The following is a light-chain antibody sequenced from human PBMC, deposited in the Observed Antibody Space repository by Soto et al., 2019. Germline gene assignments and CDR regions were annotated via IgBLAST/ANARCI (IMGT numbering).Light chain of an antibody. V-gene: IGLV1-40*01. CDR3: QSYDSSLRGV. Sequence: QSVLTQPPSVSGAPGQRVTISCSGSSSNIGAGYDVHWYQQLPGTAPKLLIYGNSNRPSGVPDRFSGSKSGTSASLAITGHQAEDEADYYCQSYDSSLRGVFGTGTKVTVL. CDR2: GNS. J-gene: IGLJ1*01. CDR1: SSNIGAGYD.